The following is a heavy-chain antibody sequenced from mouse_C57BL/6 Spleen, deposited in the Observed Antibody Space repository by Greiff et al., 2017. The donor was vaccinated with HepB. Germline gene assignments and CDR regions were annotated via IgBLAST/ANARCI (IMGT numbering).Heavy chain of an antibody. D-gene: IGHD1-1*02. CDR2: INPGSGGT. CDR3: ARGPYGDMDY. V-gene: IGHV1-54*01. J-gene: IGHJ4*01. Sequence: QVQLQQSGAELVRPGPSVKVSCKASGYAFTNYLIEWVKQRPGQGLEWIGVINPGSGGTNYNEKFKGKATLTADKSSSTAYMQLSSLTSEDSAVYFCARGPYGDMDYWGQGTTVTVSS. CDR1: GYAFTNYL.